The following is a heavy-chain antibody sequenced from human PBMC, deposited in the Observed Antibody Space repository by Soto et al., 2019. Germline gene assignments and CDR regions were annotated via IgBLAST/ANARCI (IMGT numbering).Heavy chain of an antibody. CDR3: ARVNKRAYDAFDI. D-gene: IGHD3-16*01. Sequence: PGGSLRLSCAASGFTFSSYAMHWVRQAPGKGLEWVAVISYDGSNKYYADSVKGRFTISRDNSKNTLYLQMNSLRAEDTAVYYCARVNKRAYDAFDIWGQGTMVTVSS. V-gene: IGHV3-30-3*01. CDR2: ISYDGSNK. CDR1: GFTFSSYA. J-gene: IGHJ3*02.